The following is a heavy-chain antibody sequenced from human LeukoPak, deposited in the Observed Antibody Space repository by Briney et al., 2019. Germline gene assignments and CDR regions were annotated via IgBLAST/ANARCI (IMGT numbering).Heavy chain of an antibody. D-gene: IGHD3-3*01. Sequence: SSETLSLTCTVSGGSISSSGYYWGWTRQPPGKGLEWIGSIYSGGSTYYNPSLKSRVTISINTSKNQFSLKLNSVTAADTAVYYCARGSIRPIFGVVIIDGKSYMDVWGKGTTVTVSS. J-gene: IGHJ6*03. V-gene: IGHV4-39*07. CDR2: IYSGGST. CDR1: GGSISSSGYY. CDR3: ARGSIRPIFGVVIIDGKSYMDV.